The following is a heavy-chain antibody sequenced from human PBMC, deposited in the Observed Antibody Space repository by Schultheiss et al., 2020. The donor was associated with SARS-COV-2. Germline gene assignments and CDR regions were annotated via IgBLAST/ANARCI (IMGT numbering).Heavy chain of an antibody. CDR1: GFTFSSYA. CDR2: IRSKANSYAT. CDR3: TRRDDYGGNSGPGNYYYYYGMDV. J-gene: IGHJ6*02. V-gene: IGHV3-73*01. D-gene: IGHD4-23*01. Sequence: GGSLRLSCAASGFTFSSYAMSWVRQAPGKGLEWVGRIRSKANSYATAYAASVKGRFTISRDDSKNTAYLQMNSLKTEDTAVYYCTRRDDYGGNSGPGNYYYYYGMDVWGQGTTVTVSS.